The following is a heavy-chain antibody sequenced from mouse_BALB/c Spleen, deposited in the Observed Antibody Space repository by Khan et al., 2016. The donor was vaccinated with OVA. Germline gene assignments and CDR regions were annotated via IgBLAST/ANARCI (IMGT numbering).Heavy chain of an antibody. CDR2: INTHSGVP. CDR1: GYTFTTAG. D-gene: IGHD2-2*01. Sequence: QIQLVQSGPELKKPGETVRLSCKASGYTFTTAGMQWVQKMPGKGLKWIGWINTHSGVPKYAEDFKGRFAFSLETSASTAYLQITNLKNEDTATYFCRSGYGYGWYFDVWGAGTTVTVSA. J-gene: IGHJ1*01. V-gene: IGHV9-4*02. CDR3: RSGYGYGWYFDV.